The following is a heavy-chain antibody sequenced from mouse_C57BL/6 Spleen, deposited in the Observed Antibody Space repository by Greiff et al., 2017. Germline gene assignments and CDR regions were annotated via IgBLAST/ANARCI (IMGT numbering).Heavy chain of an antibody. CDR3: AVDDYALAWCAY. J-gene: IGHJ3*01. Sequence: QVQLKESGAELAKPGASVKLSCKASGYTFTSYWMHWVKQRPGQGLEWIGYINPSSGYTKYNQKFKDKATLTADKSSSTAYMQLSSLTYEDSAVYYCAVDDYALAWCAYWGQGTLVTVSA. V-gene: IGHV1-7*01. CDR2: INPSSGYT. CDR1: GYTFTSYW. D-gene: IGHD2-4*01.